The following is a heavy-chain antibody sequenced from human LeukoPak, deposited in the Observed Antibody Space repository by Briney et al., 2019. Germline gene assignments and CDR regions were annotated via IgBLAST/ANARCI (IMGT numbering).Heavy chain of an antibody. CDR2: VYPATSDT. CDR3: ARPKTLGGYNYEFEF. CDR1: GYSFPNYW. D-gene: IGHD5-18*01. V-gene: IGHV5-51*01. Sequence: GESLKISCKGSGYSFPNYWIGWVRQMPGKGLEWIGIVYPATSDTTYSPSFQGQVTISADKSSSTAYLQWSSLRASDTAIYYCARPKTLGGYNYEFEFWGQGTLVTVSS. J-gene: IGHJ4*02.